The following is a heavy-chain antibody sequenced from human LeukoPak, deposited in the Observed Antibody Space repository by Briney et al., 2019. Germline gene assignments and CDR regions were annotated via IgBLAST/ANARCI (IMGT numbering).Heavy chain of an antibody. CDR3: AKDPSNSYYYDSSGSDY. D-gene: IGHD3-22*01. V-gene: IGHV3-23*01. CDR1: GFTFSSYG. CDR2: ISGSGGST. Sequence: GGSLRLSCAASGFTFSSYGMSWVRQAPGKGLEWVSAISGSGGSTYYADSVKGRFTISRDNSKNTLYLQMNSLRAEDTAVYYCAKDPSNSYYYDSSGSDYWGQGTLVTVSS. J-gene: IGHJ4*02.